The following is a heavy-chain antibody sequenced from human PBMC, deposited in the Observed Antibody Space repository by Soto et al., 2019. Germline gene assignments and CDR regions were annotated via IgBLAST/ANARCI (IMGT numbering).Heavy chain of an antibody. CDR3: ARDLGGAIDY. Sequence: QVQLVESGGGVAQPGRSLRLSCAASGFTFSSYAMHWVRQAPGKGLEWVAVISYDGSNKYYADSVKGRFTISRDNSKNTLYLQMNSLRAEDTAVYYCARDLGGAIDYWGQGTLVTVSS. CDR2: ISYDGSNK. CDR1: GFTFSSYA. J-gene: IGHJ4*02. V-gene: IGHV3-30-3*01. D-gene: IGHD3-16*01.